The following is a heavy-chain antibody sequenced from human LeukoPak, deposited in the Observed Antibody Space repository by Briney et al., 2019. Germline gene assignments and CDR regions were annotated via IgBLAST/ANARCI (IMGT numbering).Heavy chain of an antibody. V-gene: IGHV1-69*13. CDR3: ARNGVVVTAILNWFDP. J-gene: IGHJ5*02. CDR2: IIPIFGTA. Sequence: GASVKVSCKASGYTFTSYDINWVRQAPGQGLEWMGGIIPIFGTANYAQKFQGRVTITADESTSTAYMELSSLRSEDTAVYYCARNGVVVTAILNWFDPWGQGTLVTVSS. CDR1: GYTFTSYD. D-gene: IGHD2-21*02.